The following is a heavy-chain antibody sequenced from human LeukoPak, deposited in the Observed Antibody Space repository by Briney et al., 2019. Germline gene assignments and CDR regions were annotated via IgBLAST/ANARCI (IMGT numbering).Heavy chain of an antibody. V-gene: IGHV3-30-3*01. D-gene: IGHD5-12*01. CDR3: ASPGDSGYLGGFDY. J-gene: IGHJ4*02. Sequence: GGSLRLSCAASGFTFSSYAMHWVRQAPGKGLEWVAVISYDGSNKYYADSVKGRFTISRDNSKNTLYLQMNSLRAEDTAVYYCASPGDSGYLGGFDYWGQGTLVTVSS. CDR2: ISYDGSNK. CDR1: GFTFSSYA.